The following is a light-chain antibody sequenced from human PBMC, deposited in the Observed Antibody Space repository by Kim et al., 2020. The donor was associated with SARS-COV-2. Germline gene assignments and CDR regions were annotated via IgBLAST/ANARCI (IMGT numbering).Light chain of an antibody. CDR3: QQYNDWPLT. CDR2: GVS. J-gene: IGKJ4*01. CDR1: QTISRD. V-gene: IGKV3-15*01. Sequence: GFPGERVTRSCRTSQTISRDFAWYQHKPGQAPRLLILGVSTTATGIPATFTGRGSGTEFTLTSSSLQSEDFALYYCQQYNDWPLTFGGGTKLEIK.